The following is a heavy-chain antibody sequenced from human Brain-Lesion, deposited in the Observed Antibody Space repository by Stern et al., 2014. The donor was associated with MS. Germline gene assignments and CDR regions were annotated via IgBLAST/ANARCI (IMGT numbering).Heavy chain of an antibody. CDR3: ATLSPGAGGNYYLHFDY. D-gene: IGHD1-26*01. CDR1: GYTLTELS. Sequence: QVQLVQSGAEVKKPGASVKVSCKVSGYTLTELSMHWVRQAPRKGLEWMGGFDPEDGETIYAQKFQGRVTMTEDTSPNTAYMGLSSLRSEDTAVYYCATLSPGAGGNYYLHFDYWGQGTLVTVSS. V-gene: IGHV1-24*01. CDR2: FDPEDGET. J-gene: IGHJ4*02.